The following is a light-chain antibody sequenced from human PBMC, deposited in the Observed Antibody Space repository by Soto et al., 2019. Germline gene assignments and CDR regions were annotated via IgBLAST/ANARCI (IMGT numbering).Light chain of an antibody. Sequence: PGARVTLSCRASQSVSTSNVTWYQQKPGQAPRLIIYGASTRATSIPPRFSGSGSGTDFTLTISSLQPEDFAVYYCQQDYSLPHTFGRGTKLEIK. J-gene: IGKJ2*01. CDR3: QQDYSLPHT. CDR2: GAS. V-gene: IGKV3D-7*01. CDR1: QSVSTSN.